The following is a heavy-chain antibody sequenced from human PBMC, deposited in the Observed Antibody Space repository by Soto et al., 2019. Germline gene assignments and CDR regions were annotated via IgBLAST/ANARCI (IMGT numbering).Heavy chain of an antibody. CDR1: GGSISSSSYY. CDR3: ARDPYYYDRSGGFDY. Sequence: PSETLSLTCTVSGGSISSSSYYWGWIRQPPGKGLEWIGSIYYSGSTYYNPSLKSRVTISVDTSKNQFSLKLSSVTAADTAVYYCARDPYYYDRSGGFDYWGQGTLVTVSS. J-gene: IGHJ4*02. CDR2: IYYSGST. D-gene: IGHD3-22*01. V-gene: IGHV4-39*02.